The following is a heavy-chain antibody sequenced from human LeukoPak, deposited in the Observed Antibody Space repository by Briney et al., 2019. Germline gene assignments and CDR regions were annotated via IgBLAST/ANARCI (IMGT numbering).Heavy chain of an antibody. J-gene: IGHJ4*02. D-gene: IGHD6-19*01. Sequence: TGGSLRLSCAASGFTHRTYSMNWVRQAPGKGLEWVSSISGSTKYTFHAGSVKGRFSISRDNAKNSLFLQMNSLRAEDTAVYYCVRGNSSGWSIGQFDYWGQGALVTVSS. CDR1: GFTHRTYS. V-gene: IGHV3-21*01. CDR3: VRGNSSGWSIGQFDY. CDR2: ISGSTKYT.